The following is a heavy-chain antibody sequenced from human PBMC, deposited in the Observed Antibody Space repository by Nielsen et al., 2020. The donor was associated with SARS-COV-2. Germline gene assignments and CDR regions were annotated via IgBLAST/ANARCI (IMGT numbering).Heavy chain of an antibody. CDR3: AKGNSKLSWFGELALYYYYYGLDV. CDR1: GFTVTDTF. V-gene: IGHV3-53*01. Sequence: GGSLRLSCEVSGFTVTDTFMTWVRQAPGKGPEWVSVMYATAGTYYADSVKGRFTISRDNSKNTLFLHMNSLRAEDTAVYYCAKGNSKLSWFGELALYYYYYGLDVWGQGTTVTVSS. CDR2: MYATAGT. J-gene: IGHJ6*02. D-gene: IGHD3-10*01.